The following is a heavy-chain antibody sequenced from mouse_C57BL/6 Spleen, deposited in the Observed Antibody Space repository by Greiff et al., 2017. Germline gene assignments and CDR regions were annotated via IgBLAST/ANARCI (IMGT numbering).Heavy chain of an antibody. D-gene: IGHD2-4*01. Sequence: DVTLVESGGGLVKPGGSLKLSCAASGFTFSSYAMSWVRQTPEKRLEWVATISDGGSYTYYPDNVKGRFTISRDDAKNNLYLQMSHLKSEDTAMYYCATTYDYDGGAWFAYWGQGTLVTVSA. V-gene: IGHV5-4*03. J-gene: IGHJ3*01. CDR2: ISDGGSYT. CDR1: GFTFSSYA. CDR3: ATTYDYDGGAWFAY.